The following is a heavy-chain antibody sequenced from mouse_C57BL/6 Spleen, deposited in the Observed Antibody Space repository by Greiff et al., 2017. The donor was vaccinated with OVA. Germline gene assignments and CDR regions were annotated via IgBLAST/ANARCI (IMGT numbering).Heavy chain of an antibody. CDR1: GYTFTSYW. V-gene: IGHV1-50*01. J-gene: IGHJ4*01. D-gene: IGHD1-1*01. Sequence: QVQLQQPGAELVKPGASVKLSCKASGYTFTSYWMQWVKQRPGQGLEWIGEIDPSDSYTNYNQKFKGKATLTVDTSSSTAYMQLSSLTSEDSAVYYCARRGYYYGSSYYAMDYWGQGTSVTVSS. CDR2: IDPSDSYT. CDR3: ARRGYYYGSSYYAMDY.